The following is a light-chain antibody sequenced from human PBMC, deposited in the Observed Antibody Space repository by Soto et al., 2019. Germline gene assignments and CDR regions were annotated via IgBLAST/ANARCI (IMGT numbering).Light chain of an antibody. V-gene: IGKV3-15*01. Sequence: EIVMTQSPATLSVSPGERATLSCRASQSVSSDLAWYQQKPGQAPSLLIYDISTRATSIPARFSGSGSGTEFTLTISSLQSADFAVYYCQQFHNWPPITFGQGTRLEIK. J-gene: IGKJ5*01. CDR3: QQFHNWPPIT. CDR2: DIS. CDR1: QSVSSD.